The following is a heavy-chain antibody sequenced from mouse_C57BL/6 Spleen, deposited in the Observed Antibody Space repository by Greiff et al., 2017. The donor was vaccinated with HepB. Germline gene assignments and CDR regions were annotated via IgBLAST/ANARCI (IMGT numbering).Heavy chain of an antibody. Sequence: EVQLQQSGPELVKPGASVKISCKASGYTFTDYYMNWVKQRHGKSLEWIGAINPNNGGTSYNQKFKGKATLTVDKSSSTAYMELRSLTSEDSAVYYCARNGYYAWFAYWGQGTLVTVSA. D-gene: IGHD2-3*01. J-gene: IGHJ3*01. V-gene: IGHV1-26*01. CDR3: ARNGYYAWFAY. CDR2: INPNNGGT. CDR1: GYTFTDYY.